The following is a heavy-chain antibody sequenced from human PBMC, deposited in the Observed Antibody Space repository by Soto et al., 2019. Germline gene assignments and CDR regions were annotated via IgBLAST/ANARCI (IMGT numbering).Heavy chain of an antibody. D-gene: IGHD3-3*01. Sequence: NPSETLSLTCAVYGGSFSGYYWSWIRQPPGKGLEWVGEINHSGSTNYNPSLKSRVTISVDTSKNQFSLKLSSVTAADTAVYYCARTTYYDFWSGYFENYYGMDVWGQGTTVTVSS. J-gene: IGHJ6*02. V-gene: IGHV4-34*01. CDR1: GGSFSGYY. CDR2: INHSGST. CDR3: ARTTYYDFWSGYFENYYGMDV.